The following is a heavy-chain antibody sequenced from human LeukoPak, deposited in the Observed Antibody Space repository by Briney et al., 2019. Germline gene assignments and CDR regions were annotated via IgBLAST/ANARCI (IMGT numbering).Heavy chain of an antibody. J-gene: IGHJ6*03. Sequence: PGGSLRLSCVASGFTFSSYEMNWVRQAPGKGLEWVSAISGSGGSTYYADSVKGRFTISRDNSKNTLYLQMNSLRAEDTAVYYCAKASDYDFWSGYYPNYYYYYYMGVWGKGTTVTVSS. CDR1: GFTFSSYE. CDR3: AKASDYDFWSGYYPNYYYYYYMGV. D-gene: IGHD3-3*01. CDR2: ISGSGGST. V-gene: IGHV3-23*01.